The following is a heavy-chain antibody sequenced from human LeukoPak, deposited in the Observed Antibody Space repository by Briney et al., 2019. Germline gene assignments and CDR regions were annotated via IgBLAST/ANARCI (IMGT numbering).Heavy chain of an antibody. J-gene: IGHJ6*02. CDR3: ARQGYSSGWYTLYGMDV. D-gene: IGHD6-19*01. Sequence: SETLSLTCTVSGGSISSYYWSWIQQPPGKGLKWIGYIYYSGSTNYNPSLKSRVTISVDTSKNQFSLKLSSVTAADTAVYYCARQGYSSGWYTLYGMDVWGQGTTVTVSS. V-gene: IGHV4-59*08. CDR2: IYYSGST. CDR1: GGSISSYY.